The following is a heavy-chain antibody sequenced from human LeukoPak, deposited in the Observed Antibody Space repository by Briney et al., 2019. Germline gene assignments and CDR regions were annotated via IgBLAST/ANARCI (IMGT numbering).Heavy chain of an antibody. D-gene: IGHD3-10*01. CDR2: INTDGSST. CDR1: GFTFSDYW. Sequence: GGSLRLSCAGSGFTFSDYWMHWVRQAPGKGLVWVSRINTDGSSTRYADSVKGRFTISRDNAKNTLYLQMNSLRAEDTAVYYCARVPWFGELKDAFDIWGQGTMITVSS. CDR3: ARVPWFGELKDAFDI. J-gene: IGHJ3*02. V-gene: IGHV3-74*01.